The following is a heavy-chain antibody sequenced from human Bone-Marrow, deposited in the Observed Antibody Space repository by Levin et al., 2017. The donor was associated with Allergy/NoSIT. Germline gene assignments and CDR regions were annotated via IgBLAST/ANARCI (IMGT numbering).Heavy chain of an antibody. D-gene: IGHD3-10*01. Sequence: GGSLRLSCAASGLSFSDYGMHWVRQAPDSGLEWVALITSDGSNKFYADSVKGRFIISRDNSRNILYLQLNSLRPEDTAVYYCASRGCFDHWGQGTRVTVSS. V-gene: IGHV3-30*03. CDR3: ASRGCFDH. CDR1: GLSFSDYG. J-gene: IGHJ4*02. CDR2: ITSDGSNK.